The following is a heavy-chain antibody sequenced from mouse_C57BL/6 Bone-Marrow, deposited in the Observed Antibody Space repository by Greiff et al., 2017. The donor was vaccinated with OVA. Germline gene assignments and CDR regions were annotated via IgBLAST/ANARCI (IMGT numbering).Heavy chain of an antibody. CDR2: INPSNGGT. J-gene: IGHJ4*01. CDR3: ARNPYDHEAMDY. V-gene: IGHV1-53*01. Sequence: QVQLQQPGTELVKPGASVKLSCKASGYTFTSYWMHWVKQRPGQGLEWIGNINPSNGGTNYNEKLKSKATLTVDKSSSTAYMQLSSLTSEDSAVYYCARNPYDHEAMDYWGQGTSVTVSS. D-gene: IGHD2-3*01. CDR1: GYTFTSYW.